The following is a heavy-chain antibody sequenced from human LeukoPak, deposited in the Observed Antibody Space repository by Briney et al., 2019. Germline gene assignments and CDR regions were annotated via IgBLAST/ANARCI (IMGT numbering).Heavy chain of an antibody. V-gene: IGHV1-18*01. CDR1: GYTFTSYG. Sequence: KISCKASGYTFTSYGISWVRQAPGQGLEWMGWIIGYNGNTNYEQKFQGRVTMTTDTSTSTAYMEVRSLRSDDTAVYYCARDQFLLGYCSGGRGCRRAYYFDYWGQGTLVTVSS. D-gene: IGHD2-15*01. CDR2: IIGYNGNT. J-gene: IGHJ4*02. CDR3: ARDQFLLGYCSGGRGCRRAYYFDY.